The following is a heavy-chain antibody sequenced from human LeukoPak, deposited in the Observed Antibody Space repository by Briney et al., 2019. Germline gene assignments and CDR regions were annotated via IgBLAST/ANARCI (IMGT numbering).Heavy chain of an antibody. D-gene: IGHD3-22*01. CDR1: GFTFSSYS. CDR3: ARDTYYYDTSGSYVWYFDY. CDR2: ISSSGGTI. V-gene: IGHV3-48*01. J-gene: IGHJ4*02. Sequence: GGSLRLSCAASGFTFSSYSMKWVRQAAGKGREWVSYISSSGGTIYYADSVKGRFTISRDNPNDSLYLQMPSLRAEDTAVYYCARDTYYYDTSGSYVWYFDYWGQGTQVTVSS.